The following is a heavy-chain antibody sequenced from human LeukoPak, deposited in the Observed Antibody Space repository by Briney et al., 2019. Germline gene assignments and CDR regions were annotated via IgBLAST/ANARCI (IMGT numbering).Heavy chain of an antibody. D-gene: IGHD2-15*01. Sequence: GGSLRLSCAASGFTFSSNYVSWVRQAPGKGLECVSVIYSGGSTYYADSVEGRITIFRGNCQDLLYLQMDSLEAGDQAVYYCARGGVVQYSNFDYWGQGTLVTVSS. V-gene: IGHV3-53*01. CDR2: IYSGGST. J-gene: IGHJ4*02. CDR1: GFTFSSNY. CDR3: ARGGVVQYSNFDY.